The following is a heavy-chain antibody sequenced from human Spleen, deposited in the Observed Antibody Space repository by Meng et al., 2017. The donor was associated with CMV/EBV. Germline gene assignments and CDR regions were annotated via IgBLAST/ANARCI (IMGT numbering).Heavy chain of an antibody. Sequence: HVQRQESGPVLVKPSQTLSLTCTVSGGSISSGSYYWSWIRQPAGKGLEWIGRIYTSGSTNYNPSLKSRVTISVDTSKNQFSLKLSSVTAADTAVYYCAREGKPLSSGLRGAFDIWGQGTMVTASS. CDR1: GGSISSGSYY. CDR3: AREGKPLSSGLRGAFDI. V-gene: IGHV4-61*02. CDR2: IYTSGST. J-gene: IGHJ3*02. D-gene: IGHD6-19*01.